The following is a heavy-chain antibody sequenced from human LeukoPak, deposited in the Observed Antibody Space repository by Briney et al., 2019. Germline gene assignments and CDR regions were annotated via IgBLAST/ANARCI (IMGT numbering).Heavy chain of an antibody. CDR3: ARDSDYVWGSYRPFDN. V-gene: IGHV4-4*07. D-gene: IGHD3-16*02. J-gene: IGHJ4*02. CDR1: GGSISSYY. CDR2: IYTSGNT. Sequence: SETLSLTCTVSGGSISSYYWSWIRQPAGEGLEWIGRIYTSGNTNYNPSLKSRVTMSVDTSKNQFSLKLNSVTAADTAVYYCARDSDYVWGSYRPFDNWGQGTLVTVSS.